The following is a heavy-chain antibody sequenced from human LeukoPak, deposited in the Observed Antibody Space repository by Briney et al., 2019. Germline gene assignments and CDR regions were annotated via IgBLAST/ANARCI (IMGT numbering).Heavy chain of an antibody. CDR3: ARRGWLINFDY. Sequence: GGSLRLSCAASGFTFSNYAMSWVRQAPGKGLEWVSIISGSGDNTYYADSVKGRFTISRDNSKNTLYLQMKTLRAEDTAIYYCARRGWLINFDYWGQGTLVTVSS. D-gene: IGHD5-12*01. CDR1: GFTFSNYA. V-gene: IGHV3-23*01. CDR2: ISGSGDNT. J-gene: IGHJ4*02.